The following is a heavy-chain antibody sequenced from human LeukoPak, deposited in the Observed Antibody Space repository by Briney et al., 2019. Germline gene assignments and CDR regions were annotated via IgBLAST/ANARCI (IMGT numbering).Heavy chain of an antibody. CDR3: AKSRESYRDAFDI. CDR1: GFTFSSYA. V-gene: IGHV3-23*01. D-gene: IGHD5-18*01. Sequence: HPGGSLRLSCAASGFTFSSYAMNWVRQAPGKGLEWVSAISGSGGSAYYAGSVKGRFTISRDNSKNTPYLQMNSLRAEDTAVYYCAKSRESYRDAFDIWGQGTMVTVSS. J-gene: IGHJ3*02. CDR2: ISGSGGSA.